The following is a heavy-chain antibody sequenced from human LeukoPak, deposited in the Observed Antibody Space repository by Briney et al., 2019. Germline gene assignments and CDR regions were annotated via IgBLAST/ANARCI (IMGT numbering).Heavy chain of an antibody. CDR2: VYPGGGT. V-gene: IGHV4-4*07. J-gene: IGHJ6*02. Sequence: SETLSLTCTVSGGSINNFYWSWIRQPAEKGLEWIGRVYPGGGTYYNPSLEGRVTISVDTSKNQFSLKLHSVTAADTAVYYCARGPRLRENYYYGLAVWGQGATVSVSS. CDR3: ARGPRLRENYYYGLAV. CDR1: GGSINNFY. D-gene: IGHD3-16*01.